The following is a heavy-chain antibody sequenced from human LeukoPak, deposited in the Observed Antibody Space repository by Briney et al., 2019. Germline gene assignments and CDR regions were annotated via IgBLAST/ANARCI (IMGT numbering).Heavy chain of an antibody. CDR3: ARDLESLVDY. Sequence: GGSLRLSCAASGFTFSSYSMNWVRQAPGRGLEWVSSISSSSSYIYYADSVKGRFTISRDNAKNSLYLQMNSLRAEDTAVYYCARDLESLVDYWGQGTLVTVSS. V-gene: IGHV3-21*01. D-gene: IGHD1-1*01. J-gene: IGHJ4*02. CDR2: ISSSSSYI. CDR1: GFTFSSYS.